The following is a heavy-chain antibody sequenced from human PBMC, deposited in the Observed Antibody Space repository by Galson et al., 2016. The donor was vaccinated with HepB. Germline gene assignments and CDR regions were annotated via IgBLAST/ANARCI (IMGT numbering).Heavy chain of an antibody. CDR1: GYTFTSYG. J-gene: IGHJ6*02. D-gene: IGHD2-8*01. Sequence: SVKVSCKASGYTFTSYGISWVRLAPGQGLEWTGWISGYNRNTNYARKFQGRVTLTTNTSTSTAYMELRSLRSDDTAVYYCARDIVLMVFSADYYYYGMDVWGQGTTVTVSS. V-gene: IGHV1-18*01. CDR3: ARDIVLMVFSADYYYYGMDV. CDR2: ISGYNRNT.